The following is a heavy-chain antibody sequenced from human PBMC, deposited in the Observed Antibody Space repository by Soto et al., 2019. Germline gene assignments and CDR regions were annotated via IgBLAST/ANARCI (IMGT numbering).Heavy chain of an antibody. Sequence: GASVKVSWKASGGTFSSYAISWVRQAPGQGLEWMGGIIPIFGTANYAQKFQGRVTITADESTSTAYMELSSPRSEDTAVYYCATYCSITSCFDYYYYGIDVRAQRTTVTGSS. CDR2: IIPIFGTA. CDR1: GGTFSSYA. V-gene: IGHV1-69*13. D-gene: IGHD2-2*01. J-gene: IGHJ6*02. CDR3: ATYCSITSCFDYYYYGIDV.